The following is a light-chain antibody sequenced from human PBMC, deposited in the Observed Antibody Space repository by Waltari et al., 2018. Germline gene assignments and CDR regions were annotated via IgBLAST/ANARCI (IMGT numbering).Light chain of an antibody. CDR3: QQYGSSPPVT. CDR2: GAS. CDR1: QSVSSSY. J-gene: IGKJ2*01. V-gene: IGKV3-20*01. Sequence: EIVLTQSPGTLSLSPGERAPLPCRASQSVSSSYLAWYPQKPGPAPRLLIYGASSRATGIPDRFSGSGSGTDFTLTISRLEPEEFAVYYCQQYGSSPPVTFGQGTKLEIK.